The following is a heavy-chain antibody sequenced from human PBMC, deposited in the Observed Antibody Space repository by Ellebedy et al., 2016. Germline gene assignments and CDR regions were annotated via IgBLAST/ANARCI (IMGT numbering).Heavy chain of an antibody. D-gene: IGHD3-22*01. V-gene: IGHV3-23*01. J-gene: IGHJ6*02. Sequence: GGSLRLSCAASGFTLNTYAMTWIRQAAGEGLEWVSAITGDTGTTYYADSVKGRFTISRDISKNTLYLQMNSLKVEDTAVYYCARENYYDSSGYSTYYYYGMDVWGQGTTVTVSS. CDR3: ARENYYDSSGYSTYYYYGMDV. CDR2: ITGDTGTT. CDR1: GFTLNTYA.